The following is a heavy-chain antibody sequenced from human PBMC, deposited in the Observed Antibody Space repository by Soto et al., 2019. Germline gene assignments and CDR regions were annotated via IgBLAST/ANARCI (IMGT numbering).Heavy chain of an antibody. V-gene: IGHV1-69*02. CDR2: IIPILDIT. Sequence: QVQLVQSGAEVKKPGSSVKVSCKTSGGTFSAYPFNWVRQAPGQGLEWMGRIIPILDITDYSQNFQVRVTITADKSTNTAYMDLTSLRSEDTDMYFCAKGADSSGSESAFDVWRQGTLITVSS. D-gene: IGHD3-22*01. CDR1: GGTFSAYP. CDR3: AKGADSSGSESAFDV. J-gene: IGHJ3*01.